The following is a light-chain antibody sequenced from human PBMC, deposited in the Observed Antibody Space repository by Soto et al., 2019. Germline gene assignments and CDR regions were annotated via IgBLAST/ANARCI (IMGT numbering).Light chain of an antibody. CDR3: QHSYSSPT. J-gene: IGKJ2*01. CDR1: QSVSSY. Sequence: EIVLTQSPATLSLSPGERATLSCRASQSVSSYLAWYQQKPGQAPRLLIYDASNRATGIPARFSGSGSGTDFTLTISSLEPEDFATYYCQHSYSSPTFGQGTMVEIK. V-gene: IGKV3-11*01. CDR2: DAS.